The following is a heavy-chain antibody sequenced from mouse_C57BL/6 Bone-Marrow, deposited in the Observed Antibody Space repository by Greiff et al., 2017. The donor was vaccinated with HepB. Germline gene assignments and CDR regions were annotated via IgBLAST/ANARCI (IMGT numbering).Heavy chain of an antibody. V-gene: IGHV1-52*01. Sequence: QVQLQQPGAELVRPGSSVKLSCKASGYTFTSYWMHWVKQRPIQGLEWIGNIDPSDSETNYNQKFKDKATLTVDKSSSTAYMQLSSLTSEDSAVYYCARRDYGSSYDAMDYWGQGTSVTVSS. CDR2: IDPSDSET. CDR3: ARRDYGSSYDAMDY. J-gene: IGHJ4*01. D-gene: IGHD1-1*01. CDR1: GYTFTSYW.